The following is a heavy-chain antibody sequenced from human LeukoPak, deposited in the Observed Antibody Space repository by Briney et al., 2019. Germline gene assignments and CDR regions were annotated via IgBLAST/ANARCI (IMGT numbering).Heavy chain of an antibody. Sequence: ASVKVSCKASGYTFTSYYMYWVRQAPGQGLEWMGIINPSGGSTSYAQKFQGRVTMTRDTFTSTVYMELSSLRSEDTAVYYYARGAYDSTGYYYFDYWGQGTLVTVSS. D-gene: IGHD3-22*01. J-gene: IGHJ4*02. CDR3: ARGAYDSTGYYYFDY. CDR1: GYTFTSYY. CDR2: INPSGGST. V-gene: IGHV1-46*01.